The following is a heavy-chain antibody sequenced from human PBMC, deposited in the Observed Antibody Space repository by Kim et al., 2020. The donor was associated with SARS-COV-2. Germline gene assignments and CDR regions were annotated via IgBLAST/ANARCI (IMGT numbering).Heavy chain of an antibody. CDR3: AKHSNTMIVRYFDY. Sequence: GGSLRLSCAASGFTFSSYAMSWVRQAPGKGLEWVSVIYSGDSSTYYADSVKGRFTISRDNSKNTLYLQMNSLRAEDTAVYYCAKHSNTMIVRYFDYWGQGTLVTVSS. J-gene: IGHJ4*02. CDR2: IYSGDSST. CDR1: GFTFSSYA. D-gene: IGHD3-22*01. V-gene: IGHV3-23*03.